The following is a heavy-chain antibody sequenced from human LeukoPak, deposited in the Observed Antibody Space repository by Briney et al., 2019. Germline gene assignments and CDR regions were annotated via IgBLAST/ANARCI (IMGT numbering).Heavy chain of an antibody. V-gene: IGHV3-11*04. Sequence: TGGSLRLSCAASGFTVSSIYMSWIRQAPGKGLEWRSYISSSGSTIYYSDSVKGRFTMSRDNAKNSLYLQMNSLRAEDTAVYYCARKEGGFYSWGIAYWGQGTLVTVSS. J-gene: IGHJ4*02. D-gene: IGHD1-26*01. CDR3: ARKEGGFYSWGIAY. CDR1: GFTVSSIY. CDR2: ISSSGSTI.